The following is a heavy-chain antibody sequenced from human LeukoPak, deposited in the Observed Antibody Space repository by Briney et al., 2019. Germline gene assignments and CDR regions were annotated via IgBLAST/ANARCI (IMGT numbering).Heavy chain of an antibody. CDR2: ISAYNGNT. CDR3: ARGGLKYYYDSSGYYPFDY. CDR1: GYTFTSYG. Sequence: ASVKVSCKASGYTFTSYGVSWVRQAPGQGLEWMGWISAYNGNTNYAQKLQGRVTMTTDTSTSTAYMELRSLRPDDTAVYYCARGGLKYYYDSSGYYPFDYWGQGTLVTVSS. D-gene: IGHD3-22*01. J-gene: IGHJ4*02. V-gene: IGHV1-18*01.